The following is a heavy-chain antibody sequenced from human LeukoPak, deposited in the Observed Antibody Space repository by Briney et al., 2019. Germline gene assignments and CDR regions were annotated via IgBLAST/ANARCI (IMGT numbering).Heavy chain of an antibody. Sequence: GASVKVSCKASGYTFTSYGISWVRQAPGQGLEWMGWISAYKGNTNYAQKLQGRVTMTTDTSTSTAYMELRSLRSDDTAVYYCARARYCSSTSCIYYYYMDVWGKGTTVTVSS. J-gene: IGHJ6*03. D-gene: IGHD2-2*01. V-gene: IGHV1-18*01. CDR3: ARARYCSSTSCIYYYYMDV. CDR2: ISAYKGNT. CDR1: GYTFTSYG.